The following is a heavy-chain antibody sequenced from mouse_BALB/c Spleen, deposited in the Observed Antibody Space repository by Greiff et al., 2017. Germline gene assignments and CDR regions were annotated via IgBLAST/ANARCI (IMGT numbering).Heavy chain of an antibody. Sequence: QVQLQQPGAELVKPGTSVKLSCKASGYNFTSYWINWVKLRPGQGLEWIGDIYPGSGSTNYNEKFKSKATLTVDTSSSTAYMQLSSLASEDSALYYCARCSYGNYEAWFAYWGQGTLGTVSA. J-gene: IGHJ3*01. V-gene: IGHV1-55*01. CDR2: IYPGSGST. CDR3: ARCSYGNYEAWFAY. CDR1: GYNFTSYW. D-gene: IGHD2-1*01.